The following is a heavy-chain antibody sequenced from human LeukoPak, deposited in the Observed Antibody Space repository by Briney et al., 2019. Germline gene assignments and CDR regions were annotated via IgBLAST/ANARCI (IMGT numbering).Heavy chain of an antibody. D-gene: IGHD6-13*01. Sequence: SETLSLTCTVSGGSISGYYWSWIRQPPGKGLEWIGYIYYSGSTNYNPSLKSRVTISADTSKNQFSLKLSSVTAADTAVYYCARASSSWPAEYFQHWGQGTLVTVSS. CDR1: GGSISGYY. V-gene: IGHV4-59*08. J-gene: IGHJ1*01. CDR2: IYYSGST. CDR3: ARASSSWPAEYFQH.